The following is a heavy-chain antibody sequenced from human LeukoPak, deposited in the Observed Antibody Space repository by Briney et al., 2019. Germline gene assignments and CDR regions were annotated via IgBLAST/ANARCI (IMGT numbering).Heavy chain of an antibody. CDR2: ITSDGYNT. CDR3: AKDVRDRGYADC. CDR1: GFTLDDYA. J-gene: IGHJ4*02. Sequence: GGSLRLSCAASGFTLDDYAMHWVRQAPGKGLEWVSLITSDGYNTYYADSVRGRFTISRDNSKDSLFLQINSLRTDDTALYYCAKDVRDRGYADCWGQGTLVTVSS. V-gene: IGHV3-43*02. D-gene: IGHD3-22*01.